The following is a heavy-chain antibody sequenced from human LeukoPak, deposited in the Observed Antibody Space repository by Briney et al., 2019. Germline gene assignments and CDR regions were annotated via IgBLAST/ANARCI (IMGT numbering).Heavy chain of an antibody. V-gene: IGHV3-23*01. CDR1: GFSFSIYA. D-gene: IGHD3-10*01. CDR3: ARTSYRIGDLFFDN. J-gene: IGHJ4*02. Sequence: GGSLRLSCAASGFSFSIYAMSWVRQATGKELEWVSVISGGSGRTFYADSVKGRFTISRDNSKNTLYLQMNSLRAEDTAVYYCARTSYRIGDLFFDNWGQGTMVTVSS. CDR2: ISGGSGRT.